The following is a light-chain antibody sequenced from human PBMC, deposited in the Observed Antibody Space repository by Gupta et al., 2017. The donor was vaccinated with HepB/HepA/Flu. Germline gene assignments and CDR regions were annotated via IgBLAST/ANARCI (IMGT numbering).Light chain of an antibody. CDR2: EVS. CDR3: SSLTSGSTLLV. V-gene: IGLV2-18*02. CDR1: SSDVGSFNR. J-gene: IGLJ2*01. Sequence: ALTQPPSVSGSPGQAVTISCTGTSSDVGSFNRVSWYQQPQGTAPKLMIYEVSTRPSGVPDRFSGSKSVNTASLTISGLQAEDEAAYYCSSLTSGSTLLVFGGGTKLTVL.